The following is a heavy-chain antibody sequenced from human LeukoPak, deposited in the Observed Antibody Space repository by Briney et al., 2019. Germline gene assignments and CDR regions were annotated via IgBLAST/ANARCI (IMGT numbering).Heavy chain of an antibody. CDR1: GYSFTSHW. D-gene: IGHD4-23*01. CDR2: IYPGDSDT. CDR3: ARLDDYGGNSGGIDY. J-gene: IGHJ4*02. V-gene: IGHV5-51*01. Sequence: GESLKISCKGSGYSFTSHWIGWVRQMPGKGLKGLGFIYPGDSDTRYSPSFQGQVTISADKYISTAYLQWSSLKASDTAMYYCARLDDYGGNSGGIDYWGQGTLVTVSS.